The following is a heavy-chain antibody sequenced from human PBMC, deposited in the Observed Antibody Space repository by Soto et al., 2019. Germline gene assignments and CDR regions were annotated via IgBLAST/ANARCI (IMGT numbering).Heavy chain of an antibody. CDR3: SGREGETAIENG. D-gene: IGHD5-18*01. Sequence: QVQLVQSGAEVKKPGSSVKVSCKASGGTLLSYTISWVRQAPGQGLEWMGGIITIFGIANYAQKFQGRVTITTDESTGVADMERSSLRSEDTVVDYCSGREGETAIENGWCHGTTVNVSS. CDR2: IITIFGIA. V-gene: IGHV1-69*01. CDR1: GGTLLSYT. J-gene: IGHJ6*02.